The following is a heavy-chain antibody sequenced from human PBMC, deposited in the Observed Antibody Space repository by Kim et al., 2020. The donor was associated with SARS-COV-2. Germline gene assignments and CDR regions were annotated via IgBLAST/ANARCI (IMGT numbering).Heavy chain of an antibody. D-gene: IGHD2-2*01. J-gene: IGHJ1*01. CDR1: GFTFGDYA. CDR3: TRDLDPDIVVVPAARGFGQH. V-gene: IGHV3-49*03. Sequence: GGSLRLSCTASGFTFGDYAMSWFRQAPGKGLEWVGFIRSKAYGGTTEYAASVKGRFTISRDDSKSIAYLQMNSLKTEDTAVYYCTRDLDPDIVVVPAARGFGQHWGQGTLVTVSS. CDR2: IRSKAYGGTT.